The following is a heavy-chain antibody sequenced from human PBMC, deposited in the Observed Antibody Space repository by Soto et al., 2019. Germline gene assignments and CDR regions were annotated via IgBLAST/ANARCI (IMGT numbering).Heavy chain of an antibody. CDR1: GFTVSSNY. D-gene: IGHD1-26*01. CDR3: ASNQDCLVGARPGCYYYYGMDV. V-gene: IGHV3-53*01. CDR2: IYSGGST. J-gene: IGHJ6*02. Sequence: PGGSLRLSCAASGFTVSSNYMSWVRQAPGKGLEWVSVIYSGGSTYYADSVKGRFTISRDNSKNTLYLQMNSLRAEDTAVYYCASNQDCLVGARPGCYYYYGMDVWGQGTTVTVSS.